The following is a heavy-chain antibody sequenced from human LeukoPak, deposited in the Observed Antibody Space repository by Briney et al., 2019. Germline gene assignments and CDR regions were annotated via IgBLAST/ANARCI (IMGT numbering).Heavy chain of an antibody. Sequence: PGGSLRLSCAASGFTFSSYEMNWVRQAPGKGLEWVANIKPDDSEIYYVASVKGRFTISRDNAKNSVFLQMNSLRVEDTAIYYCARGRAIDIWGRGTMVTVSS. CDR2: IKPDDSEI. CDR3: ARGRAIDI. V-gene: IGHV3-7*04. J-gene: IGHJ3*02. CDR1: GFTFSSYE.